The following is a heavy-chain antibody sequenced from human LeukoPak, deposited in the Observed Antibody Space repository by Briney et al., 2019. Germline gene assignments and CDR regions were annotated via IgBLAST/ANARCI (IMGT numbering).Heavy chain of an antibody. J-gene: IGHJ4*02. CDR1: GFTFSNYW. D-gene: IGHD2-2*01. CDR3: ARHPSPQLHHFDY. Sequence: GGSLRLSCAASGFTFSNYWMSWVRQAPGKGLEWVANIKQDGSEKYSVDSVKGRFTISRDNAKNSLYLQMNSLRAEDTAVYYCARHPSPQLHHFDYWGQGTLVTVSS. CDR2: IKQDGSEK. V-gene: IGHV3-7*01.